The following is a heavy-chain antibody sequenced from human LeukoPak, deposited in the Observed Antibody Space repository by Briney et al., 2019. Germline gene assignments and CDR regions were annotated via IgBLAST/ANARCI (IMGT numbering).Heavy chain of an antibody. D-gene: IGHD3-22*01. CDR3: AKDTGYYYDSSNYWN. CDR2: INWNGGST. V-gene: IGHV3-20*04. J-gene: IGHJ4*02. CDR1: GFTFDDYG. Sequence: GGSLRLSCAASGFTFDDYGMSWVRQAPGKGLEWVSGINWNGGSTGYADSVKGRFTISRDNAKNSLYLQMNSLRTEDTALYCCAKDTGYYYDSSNYWNWGQGTLVTVSS.